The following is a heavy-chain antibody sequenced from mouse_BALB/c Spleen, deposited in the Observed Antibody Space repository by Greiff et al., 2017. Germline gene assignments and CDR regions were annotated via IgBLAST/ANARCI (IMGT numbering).Heavy chain of an antibody. CDR3: ARKSTAGYFDV. CDR1: GFTFSSYA. V-gene: IGHV5-6-5*01. CDR2: ISSGGST. Sequence: EVKVVESGGGLVKPGGSLKLSCAASGFTFSSYAMSWVRQTPEKRLEWVASISSGGSTYYPDSVKGRFTISRDNARNILYLQMSSLRSEDTAMYYCARKSTAGYFDVWGAGTTVTVSS. J-gene: IGHJ1*01. D-gene: IGHD1-2*01.